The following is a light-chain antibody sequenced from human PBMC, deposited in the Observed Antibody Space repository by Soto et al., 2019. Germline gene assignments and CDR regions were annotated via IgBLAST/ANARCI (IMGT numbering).Light chain of an antibody. V-gene: IGLV2-14*01. J-gene: IGLJ1*01. CDR2: EVS. CDR1: RNDIGAYKY. Sequence: QSVLTQPASVSGSPGPSITIYCPGSRNDIGAYKYVSWYQQYPGKAPKLIIFEVSNRPSGVSNRFSGSKSGNTASLTIAGRQAEDEADYHCSSYTTGSTLYVFGGGTKLTVL. CDR3: SSYTTGSTLYV.